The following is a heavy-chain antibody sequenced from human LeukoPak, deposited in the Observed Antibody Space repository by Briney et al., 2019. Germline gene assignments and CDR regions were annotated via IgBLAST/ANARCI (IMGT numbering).Heavy chain of an antibody. Sequence: GESLKISCKGSGYTFTSYWMHWVRQAPGKGLVWVSRISDVGSHTFYADSVKGRFAMSRDNAKNTLYLQMNSLRAEDTAVYYCARVTGGYNLVDYWGQGTLVTVSS. J-gene: IGHJ4*02. V-gene: IGHV3-74*01. CDR3: ARVTGGYNLVDY. CDR2: ISDVGSHT. D-gene: IGHD5-24*01. CDR1: GYTFTSYW.